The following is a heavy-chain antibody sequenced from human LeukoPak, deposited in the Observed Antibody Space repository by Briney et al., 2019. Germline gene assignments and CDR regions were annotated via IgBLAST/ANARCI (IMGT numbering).Heavy chain of an antibody. CDR2: ISYDGSNK. CDR1: GFTFSSYG. D-gene: IGHD4-17*01. CDR3: AKERYGDYGGLWIDY. Sequence: GGSLRLSCAASGFTFSSYGMHWVRQAPGKGLEWVAVISYDGSNKYYADSVKGRFTISRDNSKNTLYLQMNSLRAEDTAVYYCAKERYGDYGGLWIDYWGQGTLVTVSS. V-gene: IGHV3-30*18. J-gene: IGHJ4*02.